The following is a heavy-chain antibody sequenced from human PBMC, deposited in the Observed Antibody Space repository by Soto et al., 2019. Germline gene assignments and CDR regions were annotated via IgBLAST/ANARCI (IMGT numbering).Heavy chain of an antibody. CDR1: GGSISSSSYY. CDR3: ARSRGITIFGVLYRTDWFDP. D-gene: IGHD3-3*01. J-gene: IGHJ5*02. V-gene: IGHV4-39*01. Sequence: SETLSLTCTVSGGSISSSSYYWGWSRQPPGKGLEWIGSIYYSGSTYYNPSLKSRVTISVDTSKNQFSLKLSFVTAADTAVYYCARSRGITIFGVLYRTDWFDPWRQGTLVTVSS. CDR2: IYYSGST.